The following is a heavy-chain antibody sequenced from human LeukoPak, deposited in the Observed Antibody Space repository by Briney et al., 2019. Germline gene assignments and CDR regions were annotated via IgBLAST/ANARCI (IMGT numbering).Heavy chain of an antibody. J-gene: IGHJ4*02. Sequence: PGGSLRLSCAASGFTFSNYGLNWVRQAPGKGLEWVSYISSTGSVIYYADSVKGRFTISRDNAKNSLYLQMNSLRVEDTAVYYCARDGSSGWYWVDYWGQGTLVTVSS. V-gene: IGHV3-48*03. CDR3: ARDGSSGWYWVDY. CDR2: ISSTGSVI. CDR1: GFTFSNYG. D-gene: IGHD6-19*01.